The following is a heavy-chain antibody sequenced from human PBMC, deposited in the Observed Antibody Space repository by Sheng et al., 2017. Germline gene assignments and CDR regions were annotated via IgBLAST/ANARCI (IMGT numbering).Heavy chain of an antibody. J-gene: IGHJ4*02. V-gene: IGHV1-69*05. CDR2: ITPIFGTA. CDR3: ASRVYWTQGLFDY. CDR1: GGTFSSYA. D-gene: IGHD1-1*01. Sequence: QVQLVQSGAEVKKPGSSVKVSCKASGGTFSSYAISWVRQAPGQGLEWMGGITPIFGTANYAQKFQGRVTITTDESTSTAYMELSSLRSEDTAVYYCASRVYWTQGLFDYWGQGTLVTVSS.